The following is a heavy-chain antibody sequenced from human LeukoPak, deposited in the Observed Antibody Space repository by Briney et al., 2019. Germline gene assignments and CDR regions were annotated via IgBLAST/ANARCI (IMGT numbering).Heavy chain of an antibody. CDR1: GGTVSSYA. Sequence: SVKVSCKAAGGTVSSYAISCVRQAAGQGLEWMGRIIPILGIANYAQKFQGRVTITADKSTSTAYMELSSLRSEDTAVYYCARARAVAGTYDAFDIWGQGTMVTVSS. D-gene: IGHD6-19*01. CDR2: IIPILGIA. CDR3: ARARAVAGTYDAFDI. J-gene: IGHJ3*02. V-gene: IGHV1-69*04.